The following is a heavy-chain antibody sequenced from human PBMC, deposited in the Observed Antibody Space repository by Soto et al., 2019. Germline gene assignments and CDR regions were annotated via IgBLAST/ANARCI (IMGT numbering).Heavy chain of an antibody. D-gene: IGHD5-12*01. CDR3: AREDGYRGGDAFDI. V-gene: IGHV3-66*01. CDR1: GFTVSSNY. J-gene: IGHJ3*02. Sequence: GGSLRLSCAASGFTVSSNYMSWVRQAPGKGLEWVSVIYSGGSTYYADSVKGRFTISRDNSKNTLYLQMNGLRAEDTAVYYCAREDGYRGGDAFDIWGQGTMVTVSS. CDR2: IYSGGST.